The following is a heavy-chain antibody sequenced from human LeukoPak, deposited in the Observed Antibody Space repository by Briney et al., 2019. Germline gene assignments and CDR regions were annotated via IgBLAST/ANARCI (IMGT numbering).Heavy chain of an antibody. D-gene: IGHD4-17*01. V-gene: IGHV1-2*02. CDR1: GYTFTGYY. CDR3: ARDRTVTVYYYYYMDV. Sequence: ASVKVSCKASGYTFTGYYMHWVRQAPGQGLEWMGWINPNSGGTNYAQKFQGRVTMTRDTPISTAYMELSRLRSDDTAVYYCARDRTVTVYYYYYMDVWGKGTTVTVSS. CDR2: INPNSGGT. J-gene: IGHJ6*03.